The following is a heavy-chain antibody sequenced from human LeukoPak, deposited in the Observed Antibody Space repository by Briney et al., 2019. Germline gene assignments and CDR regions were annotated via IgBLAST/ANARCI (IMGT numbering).Heavy chain of an antibody. V-gene: IGHV5-51*01. CDR2: IYPGDSDT. CDR3: ARFKSAAAGTDAFDI. CDR1: GYSFTNYW. Sequence: GESLKISCKGSGYSFTNYWIGWVRQMPGKGLEWMGIIYPGDSDTRYSPSFQGQVTISADKSISTAYLQWSSLKASDTAMYYCARFKSAAAGTDAFDIWGQGTMVTVSS. J-gene: IGHJ3*02. D-gene: IGHD6-13*01.